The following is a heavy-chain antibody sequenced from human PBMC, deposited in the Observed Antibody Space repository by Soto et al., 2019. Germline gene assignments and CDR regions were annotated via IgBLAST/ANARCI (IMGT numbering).Heavy chain of an antibody. CDR1: GFTFGAYT. D-gene: IGHD1-26*01. Sequence: QMQLVESGGGVVQPGRSLRLSCAASGFTFGAYTMHWVRQAPGKGLEWVAVISYDGNSERYTEPEKGPFTVSRDNSKRAMYLQMHSRRGEATAVYYCARAGYSGRSDGFDVWGQGTMVTVSS. V-gene: IGHV3-30*14. CDR3: ARAGYSGRSDGFDV. CDR2: ISYDGNSE. J-gene: IGHJ3*01.